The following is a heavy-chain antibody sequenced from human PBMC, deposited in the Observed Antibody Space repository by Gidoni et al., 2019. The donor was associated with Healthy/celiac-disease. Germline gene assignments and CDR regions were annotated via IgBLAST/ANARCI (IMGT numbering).Heavy chain of an antibody. D-gene: IGHD4-17*01. Sequence: EVQLLESGGGLVQPGGSLRLSWAASGFTFSSYAMSWDRQAPGKGLGWVSAISGSGGSTYYADSVKGRFTISRDNSKNTLYLQMNSLRAEDTAVYYCARIGTVTTGWFDPWGQGTLVTVSS. CDR2: ISGSGGST. V-gene: IGHV3-23*01. CDR3: ARIGTVTTGWFDP. J-gene: IGHJ5*02. CDR1: GFTFSSYA.